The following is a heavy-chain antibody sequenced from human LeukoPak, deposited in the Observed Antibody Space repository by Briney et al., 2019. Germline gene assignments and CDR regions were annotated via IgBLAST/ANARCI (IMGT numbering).Heavy chain of an antibody. CDR3: AREWGDYDILTCYYSDWYFDL. CDR1: GYTFTSYG. J-gene: IGHJ2*01. CDR2: ISAYNGNT. Sequence: ASVKVSCKASGYTFTSYGISWVRQAPGQGLEWMGWISAYNGNTNYAQKLQGRVTITRDTSASTAYMELSSLRSEDTAVYHCAREWGDYDILTCYYSDWYFDLWGRGTLVTVSS. V-gene: IGHV1-18*01. D-gene: IGHD3-9*01.